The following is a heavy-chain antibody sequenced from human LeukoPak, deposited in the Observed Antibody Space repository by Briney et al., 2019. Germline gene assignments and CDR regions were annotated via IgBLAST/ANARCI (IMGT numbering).Heavy chain of an antibody. V-gene: IGHV3-23*01. Sequence: GGSLRLSCAGSGFTFTSYAMSWVRQAPGKGLERVSAISGSGLSTYYADSVKGRFTITRDNSKNTVDLQMNSLRAEDTALYYCAKPKASSGYYFAFQSWGQGTMVTVSS. D-gene: IGHD3-22*01. CDR1: GFTFTSYA. J-gene: IGHJ3*01. CDR2: ISGSGLST. CDR3: AKPKASSGYYFAFQS.